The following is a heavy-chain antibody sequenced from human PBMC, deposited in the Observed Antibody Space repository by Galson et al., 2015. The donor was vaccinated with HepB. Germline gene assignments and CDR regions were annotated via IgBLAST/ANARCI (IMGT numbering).Heavy chain of an antibody. CDR3: ARDPAAAGLYYFDY. D-gene: IGHD6-13*01. Sequence: SLRLSCAASGFTFSSYAMHWVRQAPGKGLEWVAVISYDGSNKYYADSVKGRFTISRDNSKNTLYLQMNSLRAEDTAVYYCARDPAAAGLYYFDYWGQGTLVTVSS. J-gene: IGHJ4*02. CDR2: ISYDGSNK. CDR1: GFTFSSYA. V-gene: IGHV3-30-3*01.